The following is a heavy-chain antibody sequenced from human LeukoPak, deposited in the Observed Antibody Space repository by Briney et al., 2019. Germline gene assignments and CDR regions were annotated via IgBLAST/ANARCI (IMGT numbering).Heavy chain of an antibody. CDR1: GGSISSSSYY. CDR2: IYYSGST. J-gene: IGHJ4*02. V-gene: IGHV4-39*01. Sequence: SETLSLTCTVSGGSISSSSYYWGWIRQPPGKELEWIGSIYYSGSTSYNPSLKSRVTISADTSKNQFFLRLGSVTAADTAVYYCARNASDSGTSYFDYWGQGTLVTVSS. CDR3: ARNASDSGTSYFDY. D-gene: IGHD1-26*01.